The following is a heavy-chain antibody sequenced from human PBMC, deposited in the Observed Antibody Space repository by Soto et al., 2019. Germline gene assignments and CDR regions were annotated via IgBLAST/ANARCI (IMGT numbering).Heavy chain of an antibody. CDR2: ISYDGSNK. D-gene: IGHD2-2*01. Sequence: GGSLRLSCAASGFTFSSYGMHWVRQAPGKGLEWVAVISYDGSNKYYADSVKGRFTISRDNSKNTLYLQMNSLRAEDTAVYYCAKDMYQLLIYYYYYMDVWGKGTTVTVSS. V-gene: IGHV3-30*18. CDR3: AKDMYQLLIYYYYYMDV. CDR1: GFTFSSYG. J-gene: IGHJ6*03.